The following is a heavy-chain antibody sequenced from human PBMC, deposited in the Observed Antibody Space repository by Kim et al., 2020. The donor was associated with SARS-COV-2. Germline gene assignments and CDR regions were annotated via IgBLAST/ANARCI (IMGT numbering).Heavy chain of an antibody. V-gene: IGHV3-23*01. J-gene: IGHJ3*02. D-gene: IGHD3-22*01. Sequence: VKGRFTISRDNSKNALYLQMNSLRAEDTAVYYCAKGRYYDSSGYLDAFDIWGQGTMVTVSS. CDR3: AKGRYYDSSGYLDAFDI.